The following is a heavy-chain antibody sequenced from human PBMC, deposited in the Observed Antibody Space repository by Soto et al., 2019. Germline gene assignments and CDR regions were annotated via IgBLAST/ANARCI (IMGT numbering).Heavy chain of an antibody. CDR1: GYTFTSYG. J-gene: IGHJ4*02. D-gene: IGHD6-19*01. CDR3: ARDRKGIAVAGTSDY. V-gene: IGHV1-18*01. Sequence: GASVKVSCKASGYTFTSYGISWVRQAPGQGLEWMGWISAYNGNTNYAQKLQGRVTMTTDTSTSTAYMELRSLRSDATAVYYCARDRKGIAVAGTSDYWGQGTLVTVSS. CDR2: ISAYNGNT.